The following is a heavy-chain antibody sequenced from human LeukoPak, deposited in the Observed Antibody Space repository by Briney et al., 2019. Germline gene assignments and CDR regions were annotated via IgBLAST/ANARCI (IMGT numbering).Heavy chain of an antibody. V-gene: IGHV3-48*03. CDR3: AKDGYYDSSGYYAVGGDAFDI. J-gene: IGHJ3*02. CDR1: GFTFSSYE. D-gene: IGHD3-22*01. Sequence: GGSLRLSCAASGFTFSSYEMNWVRQAPGKGLEWVSYISSSGSTIYYADSVKGRFTISRDNAKNSLYLQMNSLRAEDTAVYYCAKDGYYDSSGYYAVGGDAFDIWGQGTMVTVSS. CDR2: ISSSGSTI.